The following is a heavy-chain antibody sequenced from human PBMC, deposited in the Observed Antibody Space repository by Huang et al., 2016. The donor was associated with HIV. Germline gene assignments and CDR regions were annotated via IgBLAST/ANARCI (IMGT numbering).Heavy chain of an antibody. CDR1: GASFNTYY. V-gene: IGHV4-34*02. Sequence: QVRLEQWGQGLLKPSETLSLTCAEYGASFNTYYWCWVRQSPAKGLEWIGEIKPRGCTNYNPSRKSVVTMTVDTSKYQFYLKFRAMTAAYAAIYYCARMPTPSYYDTWSLSPVEEDFFYYNLDVWGQGTPVSVSS. CDR2: IKPRGCT. D-gene: IGHD3-3*01. CDR3: ARMPTPSYYDTWSLSPVEEDFFYYNLDV. J-gene: IGHJ6*02.